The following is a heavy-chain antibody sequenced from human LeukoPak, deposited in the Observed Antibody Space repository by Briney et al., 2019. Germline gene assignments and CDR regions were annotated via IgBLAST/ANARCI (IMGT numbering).Heavy chain of an antibody. CDR3: ASGWPTTFDY. CDR1: GGSISSYY. D-gene: IGHD6-19*01. V-gene: IGHV4-59*08. Sequence: SETLSLTCTVSGGSISSYYWSWIRQPPGKGLEWIGYIYYSGSTNYNPSLKSRVTISVDTSKNQFSLKLSSVTAADRAVYYCASGWPTTFDYWGQGTLVTVSS. J-gene: IGHJ4*02. CDR2: IYYSGST.